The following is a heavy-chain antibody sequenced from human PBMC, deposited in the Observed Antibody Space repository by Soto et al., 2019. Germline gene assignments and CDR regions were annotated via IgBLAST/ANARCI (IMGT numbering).Heavy chain of an antibody. J-gene: IGHJ6*02. V-gene: IGHV4-31*03. CDR2: IYYSGST. CDR3: AREGVIPAAKDVVIGMDV. D-gene: IGHD2-2*01. CDR1: CGSISSGGYY. Sequence: PSETLSLTCTVSCGSISSGGYYWSWIRQHPGKGLEWIGYIYYSGSTYYNPSLKSRVTISVDTSKNQFSLKLSSVTAADTAVYYCAREGVIPAAKDVVIGMDVWGQGTTVTVSS.